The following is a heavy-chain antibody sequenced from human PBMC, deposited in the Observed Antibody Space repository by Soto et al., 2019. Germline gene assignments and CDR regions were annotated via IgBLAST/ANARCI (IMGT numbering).Heavy chain of an antibody. CDR1: GNSISDYY. Sequence: QVQLLASGPGLVKPSETLSLTCTVSGNSISDYYWSWIRQPPGKGLEWIGYIFHNGNTNYNPSLKRRVTMSVDKSKNQFSLRLSSVTAADTALYFCARDVGGTVTLEAAFDFGGQGTMVTVS. J-gene: IGHJ3*01. V-gene: IGHV4-59*01. CDR3: ARDVGGTVTLEAAFDF. CDR2: IFHNGNT. D-gene: IGHD4-17*01.